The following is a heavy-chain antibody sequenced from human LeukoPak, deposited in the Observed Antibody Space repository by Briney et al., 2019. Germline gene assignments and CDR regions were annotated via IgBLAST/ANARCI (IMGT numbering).Heavy chain of an antibody. CDR1: GGSISSSSYY. J-gene: IGHJ3*02. Sequence: SSETLSLTCTVSGGSISSSSYYWGWIRQPPGKGLEWIGSIYYSGSTYYNPSLKSRVTISVDTSKNQFSLKLSSVTAADTAVYYCARTYYDFWSGYVGAFDIWGQGTMVTVSS. D-gene: IGHD3-3*01. CDR2: IYYSGST. CDR3: ARTYYDFWSGYVGAFDI. V-gene: IGHV4-39*01.